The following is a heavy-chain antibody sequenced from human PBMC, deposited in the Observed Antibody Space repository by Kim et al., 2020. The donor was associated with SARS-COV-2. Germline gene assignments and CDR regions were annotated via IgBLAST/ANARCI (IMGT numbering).Heavy chain of an antibody. Sequence: SVKVSCKASGGTFSSYAISWVRQAPGQGLEWMGGIIPIFGTANYAQKFQGRVTITADESTSTAYMELSSLRSEDTAVYYCAREAEWELLLGNWFDPWGQGTLAT. V-gene: IGHV1-69*13. D-gene: IGHD1-26*01. J-gene: IGHJ5*02. CDR3: AREAEWELLLGNWFDP. CDR1: GGTFSSYA. CDR2: IIPIFGTA.